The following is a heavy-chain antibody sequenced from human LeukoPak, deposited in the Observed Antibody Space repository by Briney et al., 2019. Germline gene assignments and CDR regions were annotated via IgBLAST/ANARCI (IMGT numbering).Heavy chain of an antibody. J-gene: IGHJ4*02. CDR2: ISGSGGST. Sequence: GGSLRLSCAASGFTFSSYAMSWVRQAPGKGLEWVSAISGSGGSTYYADSVKGRFTISRDNSRNTLYLQMNSLRAEDTAVYYCAKGVEYSSSYFDYWGQGTLVTVSS. V-gene: IGHV3-23*01. CDR1: GFTFSSYA. D-gene: IGHD6-6*01. CDR3: AKGVEYSSSYFDY.